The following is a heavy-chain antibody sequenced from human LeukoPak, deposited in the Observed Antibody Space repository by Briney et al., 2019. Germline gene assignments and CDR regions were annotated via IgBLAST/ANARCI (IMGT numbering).Heavy chain of an antibody. D-gene: IGHD3-22*01. CDR2: INPNSGGT. CDR3: AADYDYYDSSGYPYYYMDV. J-gene: IGHJ6*03. CDR1: GYTFTSYA. V-gene: IGHV1-2*02. Sequence: ASVKVSCKASGYTFTSYAMNWVRQAPGQGLEWMGWINPNSGGTNYAQKFQGRVTMTRDTSISTAYMELSRLRSDDTAVYYCAADYDYYDSSGYPYYYMDVWGKGTTVTISS.